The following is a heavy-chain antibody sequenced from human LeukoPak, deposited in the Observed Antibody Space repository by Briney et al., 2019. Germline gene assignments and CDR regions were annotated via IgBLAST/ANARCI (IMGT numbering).Heavy chain of an antibody. CDR2: ISGDGGST. CDR3: AKSSFAVTSDAFDV. V-gene: IGHV3-43*02. D-gene: IGHD5-18*01. Sequence: GGSLRLSCAASGFTFSSYSMNWVRQAPGKGLEWVSLISGDGGSTYYADSVKGRFTISRDNSKNSLYLQMNSLRTEDTALYYCAKSSFAVTSDAFDVWGQGTMVTVSS. CDR1: GFTFSSYS. J-gene: IGHJ3*01.